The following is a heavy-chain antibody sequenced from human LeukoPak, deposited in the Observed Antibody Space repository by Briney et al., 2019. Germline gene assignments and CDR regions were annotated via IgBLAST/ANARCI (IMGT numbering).Heavy chain of an antibody. D-gene: IGHD2-15*01. Sequence: SETLSLTCSVSGDSINSNYWSWMRQPPGKGLEWIGYIYYGGSTNYNPSLKSRVSMSVVTSKNEISLNLSSVTAADTAVYHCARLLAGCPGGRCRAHFDYWGQGTLVTVSS. J-gene: IGHJ4*02. CDR2: IYYGGST. CDR1: GDSINSNY. V-gene: IGHV4-59*01. CDR3: ARLLAGCPGGRCRAHFDY.